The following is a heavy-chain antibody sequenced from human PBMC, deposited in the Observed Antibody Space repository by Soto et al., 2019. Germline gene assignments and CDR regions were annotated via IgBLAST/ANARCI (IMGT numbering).Heavy chain of an antibody. CDR1: GAPITSSNC. Sequence: QVQLQESGPGLVNPSGTLSLPCAASGAPITSSNCWGWCRRPPGKGVGWIGEIFHRGGTNYNPSLKSRVTISVDKSKNQFSLKLSSVTAADTAVYYCARVSGGYYYGMDVWGQGTTVTVSS. J-gene: IGHJ6*02. CDR2: IFHRGGT. D-gene: IGHD1-26*01. CDR3: ARVSGGYYYGMDV. V-gene: IGHV4-4*02.